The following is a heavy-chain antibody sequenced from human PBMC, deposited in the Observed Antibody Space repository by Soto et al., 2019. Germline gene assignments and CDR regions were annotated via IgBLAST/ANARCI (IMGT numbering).Heavy chain of an antibody. CDR2: MCHSGST. CDR3: ARGTDD. J-gene: IGHJ4*02. V-gene: IGHV4-30-2*01. Sequence: SETLSLTCAVSGGSISSGGYSWSWIRQPPGKGLEWIGYMCHSGSTYYNPSLKSRVTISIDRSKNQFSLKLSSVTAADTAVYYCARGTDDWGQGILVTVSS. CDR1: GGSISSGGYS.